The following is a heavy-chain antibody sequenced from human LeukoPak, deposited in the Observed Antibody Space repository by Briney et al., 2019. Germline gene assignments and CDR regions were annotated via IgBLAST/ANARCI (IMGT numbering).Heavy chain of an antibody. V-gene: IGHV4-34*01. D-gene: IGHD2-2*01. CDR3: ACSSTNYYYYGMDV. CDR1: GGSFSGYY. CDR2: IDHSGST. J-gene: IGHJ6*02. Sequence: PSETLSLTCAVYGGSFSGYYWSWIRQPPGKGLEWIGEIDHSGSTNYNPSLKSRVTISVDTSKNQFALELSSVTAADTAVYYCACSSTNYYYYGMDVWGQGTTVTVSS.